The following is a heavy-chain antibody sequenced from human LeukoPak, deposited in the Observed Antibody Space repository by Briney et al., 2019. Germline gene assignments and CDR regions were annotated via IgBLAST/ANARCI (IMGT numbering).Heavy chain of an antibody. D-gene: IGHD6-13*01. J-gene: IGHJ4*02. CDR3: ARDFAAAYYFDY. CDR1: GFTFSSYA. CDR2: ISGSGGST. V-gene: IGHV3-23*01. Sequence: GGSLRLSCAASGFTFSSYAMSWVRQAPGKGLEWVSAISGSGGSTYYADSVRGRFIISRDESKNTLYLQMNSLRVDDTALYFCARDFAAAYYFDYWGQGALVTVSS.